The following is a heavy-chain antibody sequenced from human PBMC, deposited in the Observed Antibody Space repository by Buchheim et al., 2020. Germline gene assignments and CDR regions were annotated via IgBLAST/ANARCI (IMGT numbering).Heavy chain of an antibody. CDR3: AKDLRREWGSYTLDY. D-gene: IGHD3-3*01. CDR1: GFTFSSYG. J-gene: IGHJ4*02. CDR2: ISYDGSKK. Sequence: QVQLVESGGGVVQPGRSLRLSCAASGFTFSSYGMHWVRQAPGKGLEWVAVISYDGSKKYYAASVKGRFTISRDNSKHTRHLQMNSLRAEDTAVYYCAKDLRREWGSYTLDYWGQGTL. V-gene: IGHV3-30*18.